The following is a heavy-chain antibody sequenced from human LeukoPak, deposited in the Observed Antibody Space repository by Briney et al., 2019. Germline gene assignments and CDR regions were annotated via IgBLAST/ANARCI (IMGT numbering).Heavy chain of an antibody. CDR1: GGSISSSSYY. CDR2: IYYSGST. J-gene: IGHJ3*02. CDR3: ARSSSGRRLSAFDI. V-gene: IGHV4-39*07. D-gene: IGHD6-6*01. Sequence: SETLSLTCTVSGGSISSSSYYWGWIRQPPGKGLEWIVSIYYSGSTYYNPSLKSRVTISVDTSKNQFSLKLSSVTAADTAVYYCARSSSGRRLSAFDIWGQGTMVTVSS.